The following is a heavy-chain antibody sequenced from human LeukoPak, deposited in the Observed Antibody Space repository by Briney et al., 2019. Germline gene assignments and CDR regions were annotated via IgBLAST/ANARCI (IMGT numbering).Heavy chain of an antibody. J-gene: IGHJ4*02. CDR2: TYYRSKWDS. Sequence: SQTLSLTCAISGDSVSNNIATWNWIRQSPSRGLEWLGRTYYRSKWDSDYALSVKCRITIKADTSKNQFSLHLSSVTPEDTAVYYCGRLARNAWYAVDYWGQGTLVTVSS. D-gene: IGHD6-19*01. CDR3: GRLARNAWYAVDY. V-gene: IGHV6-1*01. CDR1: GDSVSNNIAT.